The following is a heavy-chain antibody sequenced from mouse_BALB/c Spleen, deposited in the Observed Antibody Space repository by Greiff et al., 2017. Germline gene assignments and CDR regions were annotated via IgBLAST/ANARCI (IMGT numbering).Heavy chain of an antibody. CDR2: ISSGSSTI. CDR1: GFTFSSFG. D-gene: IGHD2-5*01. V-gene: IGHV5-17*02. Sequence: EVKLQESGGGLVQPGGSRKLSCAASGFTFSSFGMHWVRQAPEKGLEWVAYISSGSSTIYYADTVKGRFTISRDNPKNTLFLQMTSLRSEDTAMYYCARSSNLYAMDYWGQGTSVTVSS. J-gene: IGHJ4*01. CDR3: ARSSNLYAMDY.